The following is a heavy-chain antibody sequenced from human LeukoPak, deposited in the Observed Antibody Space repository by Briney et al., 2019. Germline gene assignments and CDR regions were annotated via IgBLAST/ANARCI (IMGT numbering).Heavy chain of an antibody. CDR1: GGSISSSSYY. Sequence: SETLSLTCTVSGGSISSSSYYWGWIRQPPGKGLEWIGSIYYSGSTYYNPSLKSRVTISVDTSKNQFSLKLSSVTAADTAVYYCARATTVVTPSSRRAFDIWGQGTMVTVSS. CDR2: IYYSGST. J-gene: IGHJ3*02. V-gene: IGHV4-39*01. CDR3: ARATTVVTPSSRRAFDI. D-gene: IGHD4-23*01.